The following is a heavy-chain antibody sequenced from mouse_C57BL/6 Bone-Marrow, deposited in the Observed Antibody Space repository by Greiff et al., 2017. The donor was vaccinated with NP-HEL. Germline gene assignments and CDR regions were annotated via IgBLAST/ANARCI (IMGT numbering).Heavy chain of an antibody. CDR1: GFTFSSYG. J-gene: IGHJ4*01. CDR3: ARPLTGYAMDY. V-gene: IGHV5-6*01. Sequence: DVQLVESGGDLVKPGGSLKLSCAASGFTFSSYGMSWVRQTPDKRLEWVATISSGGSYTYYPDSVKGRFTISRDNAKNTLYLQMSSLKSEDTAMYYCARPLTGYAMDYWGQGTSVTVSS. CDR2: ISSGGSYT. D-gene: IGHD4-1*01.